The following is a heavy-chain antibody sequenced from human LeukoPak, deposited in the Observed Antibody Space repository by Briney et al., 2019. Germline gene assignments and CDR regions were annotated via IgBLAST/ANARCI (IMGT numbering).Heavy chain of an antibody. D-gene: IGHD3-22*01. Sequence: TLSLTCTVSGGSISSGVLYWICTRQHPGEALVCIGYIYYSGSHYYNPSLKSRVTISVDTYKNQFSLKLSSVPGADTAVYYCARGVTDYYDSSGNWFDPWGQGTLVTVSS. V-gene: IGHV4-31*03. J-gene: IGHJ5*02. CDR1: GGSISSGVLY. CDR2: IYYSGSH. CDR3: ARGVTDYYDSSGNWFDP.